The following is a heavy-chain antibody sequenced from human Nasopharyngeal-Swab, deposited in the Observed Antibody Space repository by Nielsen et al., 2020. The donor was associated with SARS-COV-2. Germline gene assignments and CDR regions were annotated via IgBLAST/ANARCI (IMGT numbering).Heavy chain of an antibody. CDR1: GGSISSSSYY. J-gene: IGHJ3*02. D-gene: IGHD2-2*01. V-gene: IGHV4-39*01. CDR2: IYYSGST. CDR3: ARHPGYCSSTSCYAGPNAFDI. Sequence: SQSLSLTCTVSGGSISSSSYYWGWIRQPPGKGLEWIGSIYYSGSTYYNPSLKSRVTISVDTSKNQFSLTLSSVTAADTAVYYCARHPGYCSSTSCYAGPNAFDIWGQGTMVTVSS.